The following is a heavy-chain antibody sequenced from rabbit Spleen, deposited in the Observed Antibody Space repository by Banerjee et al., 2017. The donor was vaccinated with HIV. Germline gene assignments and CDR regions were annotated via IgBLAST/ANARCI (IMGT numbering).Heavy chain of an antibody. Sequence: QSLEESGGDLVKPGASLTLTCTASGFSFSSVYYMCWVRQAPGKGLEWIGYIDPIFGAIYYANWVNGRFTISSHNAQNTVDLQLNSLTAADTATYFCARDGAGSSYFNLWGPGTLVTVS. D-gene: IGHD8-1*01. CDR3: ARDGAGSSYFNL. J-gene: IGHJ4*01. CDR2: IDPIFGAI. V-gene: IGHV1S40*01. CDR1: GFSFSSVYY.